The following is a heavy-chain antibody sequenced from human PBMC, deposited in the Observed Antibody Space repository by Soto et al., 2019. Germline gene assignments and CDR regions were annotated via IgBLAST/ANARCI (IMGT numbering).Heavy chain of an antibody. Sequence: PGGSLRLSCAASGFTFSSYWMTWVRQAPGKGLEWVANIKHDGSEKYYVDSVKGRFTISRDNARNSVFLEMKSLGTEDTAVYYCARDARNADYDYWGQGTLVTVSS. V-gene: IGHV3-7*01. CDR2: IKHDGSEK. CDR1: GFTFSSYW. D-gene: IGHD3-16*01. J-gene: IGHJ4*02. CDR3: ARDARNADYDY.